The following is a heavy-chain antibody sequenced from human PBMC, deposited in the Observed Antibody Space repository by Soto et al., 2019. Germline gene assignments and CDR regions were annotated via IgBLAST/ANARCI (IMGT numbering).Heavy chain of an antibody. V-gene: IGHV1-69*01. CDR2: IIPIFGTA. Sequence: QVQLVQSGAEVKKPGSSVKVSCKASGGTFSSYAISWVRQAPGQGLEWMGGIIPIFGTANYAQKFQGRVTITADESTSTAYMELSSLRSEDTAVYYCARDGRLTTVTKDAFYIWGQGTMVTVSS. CDR3: ARDGRLTTVTKDAFYI. J-gene: IGHJ3*02. D-gene: IGHD4-17*01. CDR1: GGTFSSYA.